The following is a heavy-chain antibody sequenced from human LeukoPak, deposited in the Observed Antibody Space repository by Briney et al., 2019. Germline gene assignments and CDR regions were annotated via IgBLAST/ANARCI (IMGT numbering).Heavy chain of an antibody. CDR1: GGSISSNY. D-gene: IGHD6-13*01. V-gene: IGHV4-59*01. CDR3: ARGSDSSTLNWFDP. Sequence: PAVTLSLTCSVSGGSISSNYWSWIRQPPGKGLEWIGYINYSGSTNYNPSLKSRVTISVDTSKNQFSLKVTSVTAADTGVYYCARGSDSSTLNWFDPWGQGTLVTVSS. J-gene: IGHJ5*02. CDR2: INYSGST.